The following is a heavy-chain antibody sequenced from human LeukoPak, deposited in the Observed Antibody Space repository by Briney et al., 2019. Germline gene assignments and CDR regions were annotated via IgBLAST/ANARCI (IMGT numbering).Heavy chain of an antibody. CDR2: INHSGST. CDR3: ARDPGHIDY. J-gene: IGHJ4*02. CDR1: GGSFSGYY. Sequence: SETLSLTCAVYGGSFSGYYWSWIRQPAGKGLEWIGEINHSGSTNYNPSLKSRVTISVDTSKNQFSLKLSSVTAADTAVYYCARDPGHIDYWGQGTLVTVSS. V-gene: IGHV4-34*01.